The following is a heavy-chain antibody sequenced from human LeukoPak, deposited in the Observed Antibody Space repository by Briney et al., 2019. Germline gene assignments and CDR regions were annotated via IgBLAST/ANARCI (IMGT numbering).Heavy chain of an antibody. CDR1: GGSISSSSYY. CDR3: ARDLVVRGLLRYYFDY. CDR2: IYYSGST. Sequence: SETLSLTCTVSGGSISSSSYYWGWIRQPPGKGLEWIGSIYYSGSTYYNPSLKSRVTISVDTSKNQFSLKLSSVTAADTAVYYCARDLVVRGLLRYYFDYWGQGTLVTVSS. D-gene: IGHD3-10*01. J-gene: IGHJ4*02. V-gene: IGHV4-39*07.